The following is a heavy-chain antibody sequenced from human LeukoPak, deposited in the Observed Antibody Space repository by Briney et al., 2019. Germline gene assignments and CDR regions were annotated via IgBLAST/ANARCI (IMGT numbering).Heavy chain of an antibody. CDR2: ISFDGSNK. V-gene: IGHV3-30-3*01. Sequence: GGSLRLSCAASGFTFSGSDIHWVRQAPGKGLEWVAVISFDGSNKYYGDSVKGRFTISRDNSKNTLYLQMNSLRPDDTAIYYCARDTLWEWGQGTLVTVSS. CDR3: ARDTLWE. D-gene: IGHD1-26*01. J-gene: IGHJ4*02. CDR1: GFTFSGSD.